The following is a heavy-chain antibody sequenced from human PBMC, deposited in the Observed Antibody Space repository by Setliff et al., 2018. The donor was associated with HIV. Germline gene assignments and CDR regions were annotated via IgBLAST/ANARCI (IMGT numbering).Heavy chain of an antibody. Sequence: GESLKISCAASGFTFRNYWMNWVRQAPGKGLEWVANIKQDGSETFYVDSVKGRFTISRDNAKNSLHLQMNSLRAEDTAVYYCARGRFLGWSANDYWGQGTMVTVSS. CDR2: IKQDGSET. CDR3: ARGRFLGWSANDY. D-gene: IGHD6-25*01. J-gene: IGHJ4*02. CDR1: GFTFRNYW. V-gene: IGHV3-7*01.